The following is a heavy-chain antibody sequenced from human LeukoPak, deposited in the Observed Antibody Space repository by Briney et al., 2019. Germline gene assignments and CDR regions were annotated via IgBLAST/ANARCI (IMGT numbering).Heavy chain of an antibody. Sequence: GGSLRLSCAASGFTFSMYWMHWVRQAPGKGLVWVSRIISDGSSASYADSVKGRFTISRDNAKSSLYLQMNSLRAEDTAVYYCARDPKLGYCSGGSCYSVDFSYYFDYWGQGTLVTVSS. CDR1: GFTFSMYW. V-gene: IGHV3-74*01. CDR2: IISDGSSA. D-gene: IGHD2-15*01. J-gene: IGHJ4*02. CDR3: ARDPKLGYCSGGSCYSVDFSYYFDY.